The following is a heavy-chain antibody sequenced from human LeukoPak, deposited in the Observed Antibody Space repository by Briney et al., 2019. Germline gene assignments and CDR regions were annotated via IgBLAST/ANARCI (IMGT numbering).Heavy chain of an antibody. D-gene: IGHD1-26*01. CDR3: ARRVGANDAFDF. Sequence: GESLEISCRGSGYSFNNYWIGWVRQMPGKGLEWLGIIYPGDSDTRHSPSFQGQVTVSVDNSINTAYLQWSSLKASDTAIYYCARRVGANDAFDFWGQGTMVNVFS. J-gene: IGHJ3*01. V-gene: IGHV5-51*01. CDR1: GYSFNNYW. CDR2: IYPGDSDT.